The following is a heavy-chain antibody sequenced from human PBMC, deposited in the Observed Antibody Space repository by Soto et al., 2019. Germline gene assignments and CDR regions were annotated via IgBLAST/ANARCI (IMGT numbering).Heavy chain of an antibody. CDR1: GYTFTSYD. D-gene: IGHD1-1*01. J-gene: IGHJ4*02. CDR2: MNPNSGNT. V-gene: IGHV1-8*01. CDR3: ARAAWYHGNDR. Sequence: QVQLVQSGAEVKTPGASVKVSCKASGYTFTSYDINWERQATGQGLEWMGWMNPNSGNTGYAQKFQGRVTITRNTCKSTDYMEPSSLRCEDTGVYYCARAAWYHGNDRWGQGTLVTVSA.